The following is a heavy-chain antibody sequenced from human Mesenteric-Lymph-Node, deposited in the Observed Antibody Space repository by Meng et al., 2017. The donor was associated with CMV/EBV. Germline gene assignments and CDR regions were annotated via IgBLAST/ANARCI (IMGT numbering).Heavy chain of an antibody. J-gene: IGHJ6*02. CDR3: ARSIVAAGTYYYYGMDV. D-gene: IGHD5-12*01. Sequence: GESLKISCAASGFTFSDYSMNWVRQAPGKGLEWVSFISRASGYTEYADSVKGRFTISRDDAKNSVYLQMTSLRADDTAVFYCARSIVAAGTYYYYGMDVWGQGTTVTVSS. CDR2: ISRASGYT. V-gene: IGHV3-21*01. CDR1: GFTFSDYS.